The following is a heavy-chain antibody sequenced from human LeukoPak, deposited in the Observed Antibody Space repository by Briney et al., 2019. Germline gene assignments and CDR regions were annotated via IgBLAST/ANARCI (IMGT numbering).Heavy chain of an antibody. CDR3: ARERDSSGYYRDAFDI. V-gene: IGHV1-2*02. J-gene: IGHJ3*02. Sequence: ASVKVSCEASGGTFSSYAISWVRQAPGQGLEWMGWINPNSGVTNYAQRFQGRVTMTRDTSISTAYMELSRLRSDDTAVYYCARERDSSGYYRDAFDIWGQGSMVTVSS. D-gene: IGHD3-22*01. CDR1: GGTFSSYA. CDR2: INPNSGVT.